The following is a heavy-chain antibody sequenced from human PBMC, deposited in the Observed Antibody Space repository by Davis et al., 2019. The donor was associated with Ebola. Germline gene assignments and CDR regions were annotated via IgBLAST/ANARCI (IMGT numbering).Heavy chain of an antibody. CDR3: VRDPALVVTGGGWFFGL. J-gene: IGHJ2*01. CDR1: GFTFSSNS. D-gene: IGHD2-21*02. CDR2: ISSSSNYI. Sequence: GGSLRLSCAASGFTFSSNSMNWVRQAPGKGLEWVSFISSSSNYIYYADSVKGRFTVSRDNAKNSPYLQMNSLRAEDTAVYYCVRDPALVVTGGGWFFGLWGRGTLVTVSS. V-gene: IGHV3-21*01.